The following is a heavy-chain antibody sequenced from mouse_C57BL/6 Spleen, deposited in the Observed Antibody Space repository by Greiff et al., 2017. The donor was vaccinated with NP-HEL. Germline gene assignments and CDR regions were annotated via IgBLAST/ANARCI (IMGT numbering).Heavy chain of an antibody. CDR1: GYTFTSYW. J-gene: IGHJ4*01. Sequence: QVQLQQSGAELVRPGSSVKLSCKASGYTFTSYWMHWVKQRPIQGLEWIGNIDPSDSETHYNQKFKDKATLTVDKSSSTAYMQLSSLTSEDSAVYYCARRGDGYRYAMDYWGQGTSVTVSS. CDR3: ARRGDGYRYAMDY. V-gene: IGHV1-52*01. D-gene: IGHD2-3*01. CDR2: IDPSDSET.